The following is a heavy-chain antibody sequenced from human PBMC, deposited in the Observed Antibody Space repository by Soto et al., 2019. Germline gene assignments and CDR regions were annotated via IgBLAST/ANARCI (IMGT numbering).Heavy chain of an antibody. CDR3: AKGSSGIAVAVYFDY. CDR1: GFTFSSHA. Sequence: LRLSCGASGFTFSSHAMSWVRQAPGKGLEWVSTISHGAGSTYYADSVKGRFTISRDNSKNTLYLEMNTLRADDTAVYYCAKGSSGIAVAVYFDYWGQGTLVTVSS. D-gene: IGHD6-19*01. V-gene: IGHV3-23*01. J-gene: IGHJ4*02. CDR2: ISHGAGST.